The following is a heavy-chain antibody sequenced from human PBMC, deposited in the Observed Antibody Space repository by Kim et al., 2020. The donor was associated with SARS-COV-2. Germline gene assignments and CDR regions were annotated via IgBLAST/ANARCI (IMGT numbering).Heavy chain of an antibody. J-gene: IGHJ3*02. CDR2: INPNSGGT. CDR3: ARDQGGSSGYLGAFDI. V-gene: IGHV1-2*06. Sequence: ASVKVSCKASGYTFTGYYMHWVRQAPGQGLEWMGRINPNSGGTNYAQKLQGRVTMTRDTSISTAYMELSRLRSDDTAVYYCARDQGGSSGYLGAFDIWGQGTMVTVSS. D-gene: IGHD3-22*01. CDR1: GYTFTGYY.